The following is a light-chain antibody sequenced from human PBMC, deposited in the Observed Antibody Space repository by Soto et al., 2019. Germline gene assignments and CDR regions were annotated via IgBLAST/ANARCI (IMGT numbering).Light chain of an antibody. V-gene: IGKV3-20*01. CDR2: GAS. J-gene: IGKJ5*01. Sequence: EIVLTQSPGTLSLSPGERATLSCRASQSVGSSFLAWFQQKPGQAPRLLIYGASRRATGIPDRFSGSGSGTDFTLTISRLEPDDLAVYYCQQYDSSPITFGQGTRLEIK. CDR1: QSVGSSF. CDR3: QQYDSSPIT.